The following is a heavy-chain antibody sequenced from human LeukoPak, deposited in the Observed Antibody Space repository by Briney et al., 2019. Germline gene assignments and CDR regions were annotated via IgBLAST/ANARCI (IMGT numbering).Heavy chain of an antibody. J-gene: IGHJ4*02. D-gene: IGHD3-9*01. V-gene: IGHV3-23*01. CDR2: ISGSGGNT. Sequence: PGGTLRLSCAASGFTFRRYGMSWVRQAPGKGLEWVSAISGSGGNTFYGDSVKGRFTISRDNSKNTLYLQMKSLRAEDTAVYYCAKDHYDILTGSGPLDYWGQGTLVTVSS. CDR3: AKDHYDILTGSGPLDY. CDR1: GFTFRRYG.